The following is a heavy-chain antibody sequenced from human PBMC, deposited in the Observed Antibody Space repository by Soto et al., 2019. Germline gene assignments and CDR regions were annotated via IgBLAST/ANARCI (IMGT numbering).Heavy chain of an antibody. CDR2: LSASGRT. J-gene: IGHJ5*02. Sequence: SETLSLTCAISGDSIGNFYWSWIRQPAGKGLESLGRLSASGRTNYSPSLQSRVTMSLDRSKNHFSLKLSSVSAADTAVYFCARRRQYYYGSGRGYWFDPCRDGTLVT. V-gene: IGHV4-4*07. D-gene: IGHD3-10*01. CDR3: ARRRQYYYGSGRGYWFDP. CDR1: GDSIGNFY.